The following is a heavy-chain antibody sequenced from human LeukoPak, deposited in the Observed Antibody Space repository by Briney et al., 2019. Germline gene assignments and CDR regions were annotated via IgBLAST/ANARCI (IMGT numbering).Heavy chain of an antibody. CDR2: ISAYNGNT. J-gene: IGHJ4*02. CDR1: GYTFTGYG. V-gene: IGHV1-18*01. D-gene: IGHD3-22*01. Sequence: ASVKVSCKTSGYTFTGYGISWVRQAPGQGLEWMGWISAYNGNTNYAQKLQGRVTMTTDTSTSTAYMELRSLRSDDTAVYYCAIHYYDSSGYWVPFDYWGQGTLVTVSS. CDR3: AIHYYDSSGYWVPFDY.